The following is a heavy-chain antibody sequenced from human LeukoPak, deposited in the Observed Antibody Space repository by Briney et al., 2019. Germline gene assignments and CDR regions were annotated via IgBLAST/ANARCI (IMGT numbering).Heavy chain of an antibody. D-gene: IGHD1-26*01. J-gene: IGHJ4*02. CDR3: ARDLLTARGYYFDY. Sequence: SETLSLTCTVSGGSISSGDYYWSWIRQPPGKGLGWIGYIYYSGSTYYNPSLKSRVTISVDTSKNQFTLKLSSVTAADTAVYYCARDLLTARGYYFDYWGQGTLVTVSS. CDR1: GGSISSGDYY. CDR2: IYYSGST. V-gene: IGHV4-30-4*01.